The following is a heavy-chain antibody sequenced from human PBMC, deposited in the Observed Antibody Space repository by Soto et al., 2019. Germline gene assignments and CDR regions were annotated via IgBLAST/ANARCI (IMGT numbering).Heavy chain of an antibody. Sequence: GSLRLSCAASGFTFSDYAMQWVRQAPGKGLEWVAGISYGGSDKYYADSVKGRFTISRDNSKNTLYLQMTSLRAEDTAVFYCALSLTTFGVVARFDNWGQGT. J-gene: IGHJ4*02. V-gene: IGHV3-30-3*01. CDR1: GFTFSDYA. D-gene: IGHD3-3*01. CDR2: ISYGGSDK. CDR3: ALSLTTFGVVARFDN.